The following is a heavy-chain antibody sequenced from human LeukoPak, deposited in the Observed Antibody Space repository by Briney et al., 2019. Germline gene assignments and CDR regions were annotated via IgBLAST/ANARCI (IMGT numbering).Heavy chain of an antibody. CDR1: GYTFTGNY. CDR3: ATVRDIVVGGGPYYFDY. V-gene: IGHV1-2*02. Sequence: ASVKLSCKASGYTFTGNYIHWVRQAPGQGLEWMGWINPHNGDTNYAQKFQGRVTMTRDTSITTAYMELSRLKSDDTAVYYCATVRDIVVGGGPYYFDYWGQGTMVRVSS. J-gene: IGHJ4*02. D-gene: IGHD2-15*01. CDR2: INPHNGDT.